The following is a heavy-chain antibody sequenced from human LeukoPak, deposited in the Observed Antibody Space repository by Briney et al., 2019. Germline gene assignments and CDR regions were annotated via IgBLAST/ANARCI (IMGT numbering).Heavy chain of an antibody. CDR2: MNPNSGNT. CDR1: GYAFTSYD. V-gene: IGHV1-8*01. CDR3: ARVAGNCGGDCYRLLY. J-gene: IGHJ4*02. D-gene: IGHD2-21*01. Sequence: ASVKVSCKASGYAFTSYDINWVRQATGQGLEWLGWMNPNSGNTGYAQKFQGRVTMTRNTSISTAYMELSNLRSEDTAVYYCARVAGNCGGDCYRLLYWGQGTLVTVSS.